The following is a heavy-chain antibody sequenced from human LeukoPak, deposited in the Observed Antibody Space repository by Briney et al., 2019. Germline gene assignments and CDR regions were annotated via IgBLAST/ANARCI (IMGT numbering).Heavy chain of an antibody. CDR1: GGSISSSSYY. J-gene: IGHJ5*02. Sequence: SETLSLTCTVSGGSISSSSYYWGWIRQPPGKGLXXXGSIYYSGSTYYNPSLKSRVTISVDTSKNQFSLKLSSVTAADTAVYYCASLVVAATSVWFDPWGQGTLVTVSS. V-gene: IGHV4-39*01. CDR2: IYYSGST. CDR3: ASLVVAATSVWFDP. D-gene: IGHD2-15*01.